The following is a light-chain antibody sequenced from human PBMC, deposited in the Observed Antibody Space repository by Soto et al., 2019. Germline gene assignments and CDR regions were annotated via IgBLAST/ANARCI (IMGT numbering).Light chain of an antibody. CDR3: QQSYNAPS. CDR1: QSISSF. Sequence: DIQMTQSPSSLSASVGDRVTITCRASQSISSFLNWYQQKPVRAPKLLIYAASSLQSGVPSRFSGSGSGTDFTLTISSLQPEDFATYYCQQSYNAPSFGGGSKVEIK. CDR2: AAS. J-gene: IGKJ4*01. V-gene: IGKV1-39*01.